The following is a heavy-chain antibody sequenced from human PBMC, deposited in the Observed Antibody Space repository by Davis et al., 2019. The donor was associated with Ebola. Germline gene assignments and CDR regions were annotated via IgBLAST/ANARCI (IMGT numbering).Heavy chain of an antibody. Sequence: GGSLRLSCAVSGFTFSSYVMNWVRQAPGKGLEWVSGISNRGDNTYYADSVKGRFTISRDNSKNTLYLQMNSLRAGDTALYYCANLYSSSSAWGQGTLVTVSS. CDR3: ANLYSSSSA. V-gene: IGHV3-23*01. CDR1: GFTFSSYV. D-gene: IGHD6-6*01. CDR2: ISNRGDNT. J-gene: IGHJ5*02.